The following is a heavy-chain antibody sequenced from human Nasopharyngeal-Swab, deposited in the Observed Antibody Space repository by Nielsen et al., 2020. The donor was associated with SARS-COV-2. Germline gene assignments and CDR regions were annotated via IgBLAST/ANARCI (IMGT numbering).Heavy chain of an antibody. CDR1: GFTFSSYA. V-gene: IGHV3-23*01. D-gene: IGHD3-22*01. J-gene: IGHJ4*02. CDR2: ISGSGGST. Sequence: GESLKISCAASGFTFSSYAMSWVRQAPGRGLEWVSAISGSGGSTYYADSVKGRFTISRDNSKNTLYLQMNSLRAEDTAVYYCAKALGSSGYYFFDYWGQGTLVTVSS. CDR3: AKALGSSGYYFFDY.